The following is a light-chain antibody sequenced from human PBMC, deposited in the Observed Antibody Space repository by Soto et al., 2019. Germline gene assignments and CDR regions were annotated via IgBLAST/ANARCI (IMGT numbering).Light chain of an antibody. V-gene: IGLV2-23*02. CDR1: SSDVGSYNL. Sequence: QSALTQPASVSGSPGQSITISCTGTSSDVGSYNLVSWYQQHPGKAPKLMIYEVSKRPSGVSNRFSGSKSGNTASLTISGLQAEDDAYYYCCSYPGRSTSFYFFGTGTKVTAL. J-gene: IGLJ1*01. CDR2: EVS. CDR3: CSYPGRSTSFYF.